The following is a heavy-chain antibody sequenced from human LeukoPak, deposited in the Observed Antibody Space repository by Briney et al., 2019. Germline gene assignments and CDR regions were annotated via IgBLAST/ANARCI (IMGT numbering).Heavy chain of an antibody. CDR2: INHGGST. J-gene: IGHJ4*02. Sequence: SETLSLTCAVYGGSFSGYYWSWIRQPPGKGLEWIGEINHGGSTNYNPSLKSRLTISVDTSKNQFSLKLSSVTAADTAVYYCAREGVYYDILAAYYRPYYFDFWGQGTLVAIYS. CDR3: AREGVYYDILAAYYRPYYFDF. D-gene: IGHD3-9*01. V-gene: IGHV4-34*01. CDR1: GGSFSGYY.